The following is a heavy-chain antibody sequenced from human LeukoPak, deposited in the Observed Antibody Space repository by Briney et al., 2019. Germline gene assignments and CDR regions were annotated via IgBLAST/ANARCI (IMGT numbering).Heavy chain of an antibody. V-gene: IGHV3-72*01. J-gene: IGHJ4*02. Sequence: GGSLRLSCAASGFTFSDHYMDWVRQAPGKGLEWVGRTTNKANSYTTEYAASVKGRFTISRDDSKNSLYLQMNSLKTEDTAVYYCARVRYSSSWSYDYWGQGTLVTVSS. D-gene: IGHD6-13*01. CDR1: GFTFSDHY. CDR3: ARVRYSSSWSYDY. CDR2: TTNKANSYTT.